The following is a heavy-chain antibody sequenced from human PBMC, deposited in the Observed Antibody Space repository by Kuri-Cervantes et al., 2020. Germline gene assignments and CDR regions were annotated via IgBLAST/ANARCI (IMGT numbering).Heavy chain of an antibody. CDR3: ARVWRWAAAHWFDP. CDR1: GGSISSYY. Sequence: SETLSLTCTVSGGSISSYYWSWIRQPAGKGLEWIGRIYTSGSTNYNPSLKSRVTMSVDTSKNQFSLKLSSVTAADTAVYYCARVWRWAAAHWFDPWGQGTLVTVSS. J-gene: IGHJ5*02. D-gene: IGHD6-13*01. CDR2: IYTSGST. V-gene: IGHV4-4*07.